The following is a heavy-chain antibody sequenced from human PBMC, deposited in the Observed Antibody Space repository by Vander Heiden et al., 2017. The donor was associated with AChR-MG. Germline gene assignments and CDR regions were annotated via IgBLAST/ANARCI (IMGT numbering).Heavy chain of an antibody. CDR1: GGSISSSNW. CDR3: ARSGEYCSGGSCYGDAFDI. J-gene: IGHJ3*02. CDR2: IYHSGST. Sequence: QVQLQESGPGLVKPSGTLSLTCAVSGGSISSSNWWSWVRQPPGKGLEWIGEIYHSGSTNYNPSLKSRVTISVDKSKNQFSLKLSSVTAADTAVYYCARSGEYCSGGSCYGDAFDIWGQGTMVTVSS. V-gene: IGHV4-4*02. D-gene: IGHD2-15*01.